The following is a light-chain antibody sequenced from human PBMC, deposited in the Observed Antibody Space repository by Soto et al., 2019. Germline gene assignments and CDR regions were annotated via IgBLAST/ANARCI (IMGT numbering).Light chain of an antibody. Sequence: EIVMTQSPGTLSVSPGERVTLSCRASQSVGNNLAWHQQKPGQAPRLLIYGASTRATGIPARFSGSGSGTEFTLTISGLQSEDFAVYYCQQYSIWRTFGQGTKVDI. CDR2: GAS. V-gene: IGKV3-15*01. J-gene: IGKJ1*01. CDR1: QSVGNN. CDR3: QQYSIWRT.